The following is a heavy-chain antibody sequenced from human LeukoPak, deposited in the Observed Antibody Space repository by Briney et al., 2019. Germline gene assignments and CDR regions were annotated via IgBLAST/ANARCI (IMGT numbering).Heavy chain of an antibody. CDR1: GGSISSYY. Sequence: SETLSLTCTVSGGSISSYYWSWIRQPPGKGLEWIGYIYYSGSTNYNPSLKSRVTISVDTSKNQFSLKLSSVTAADTAVYYCAAIAAAGLYYFDYWGQGTLVTVSS. V-gene: IGHV4-59*08. J-gene: IGHJ4*02. CDR2: IYYSGST. CDR3: AAIAAAGLYYFDY. D-gene: IGHD6-13*01.